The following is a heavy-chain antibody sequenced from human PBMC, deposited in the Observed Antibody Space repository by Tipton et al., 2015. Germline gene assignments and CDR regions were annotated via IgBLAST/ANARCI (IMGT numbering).Heavy chain of an antibody. J-gene: IGHJ1*01. CDR3: ASDRVITFGGVLEF. CDR1: GGTFRSFA. V-gene: IGHV1-69*10. Sequence: QLVQSGAEVKKVGASVKVSCKASGGTFRSFAISWVRQAPGQGLEWMGAIIPILAITQYAQNFQGKVTISADDSTTTVFMELSSLTFEDTAVYFCASDRVITFGGVLEFWGQGTLLTVSS. D-gene: IGHD3-10*01. CDR2: IIPILAIT.